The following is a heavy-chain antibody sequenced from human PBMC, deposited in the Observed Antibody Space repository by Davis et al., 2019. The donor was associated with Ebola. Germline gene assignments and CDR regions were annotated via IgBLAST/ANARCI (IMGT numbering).Heavy chain of an antibody. CDR1: GFTFSGSA. Sequence: GESLKISCAASGFTFSGSAMHWVRQASGKGLEWVGRIRSKANSYATAYAASVKGRFTISRDDSKNTAYLQMNSLKTEDTAVYYCIQTAPQGMDVWGQGTTVTVSS. CDR2: IRSKANSYAT. V-gene: IGHV3-73*01. J-gene: IGHJ6*02. CDR3: IQTAPQGMDV. D-gene: IGHD6-25*01.